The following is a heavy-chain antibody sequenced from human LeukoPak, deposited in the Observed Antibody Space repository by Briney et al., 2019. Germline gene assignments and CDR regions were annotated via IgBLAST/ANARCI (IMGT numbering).Heavy chain of an antibody. J-gene: IGHJ4*02. CDR2: VYSSGGT. D-gene: IGHD2-2*01. CDR3: ARVGRGPYATLRGVYRAHHLYFEY. V-gene: IGHV4-61*09. Sequence: PSETLSLTCTVSGGSISSSSYYWSWIRQPAGKGLEWIGHVYSSGGTTYNPSLKSRVSISVDTSKNQFSLSLTSVTAADTAAYYCARVGRGPYATLRGVYRAHHLYFEYWGPGTLVTVSS. CDR1: GGSISSSSYY.